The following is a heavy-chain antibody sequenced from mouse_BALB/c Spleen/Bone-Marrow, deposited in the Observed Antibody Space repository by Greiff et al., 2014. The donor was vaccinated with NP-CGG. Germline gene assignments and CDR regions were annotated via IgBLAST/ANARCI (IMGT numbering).Heavy chain of an antibody. Sequence: EVQLVESGGGLVKPGGSLKLSCAASGFTFSDFYMFWFRQTPEKRLEWVATISDGGTYTYYPDSVKGRFTISRDNAKNNLYLQMSRLKSEDTAIYYCARSGERYGAMDYWGQGTSVTVSS. D-gene: IGHD1-1*02. CDR3: ARSGERYGAMDY. V-gene: IGHV5-4*02. J-gene: IGHJ4*01. CDR1: GFTFSDFY. CDR2: ISDGGTYT.